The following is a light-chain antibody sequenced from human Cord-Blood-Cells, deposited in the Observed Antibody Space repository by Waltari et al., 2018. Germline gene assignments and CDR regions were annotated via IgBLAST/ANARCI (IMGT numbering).Light chain of an antibody. CDR1: QSISSW. Sequence: DIQMTQSPSTLSASVGDRVTIPCRASQSISSWLAWYQQKPGKATKLLIYKASSLESGVPSSFSGSGSGTEFTLTISSLQPDDFATYYCQQYNSYSTFGQGTKLEIK. V-gene: IGKV1-5*03. CDR3: QQYNSYST. CDR2: KAS. J-gene: IGKJ2*01.